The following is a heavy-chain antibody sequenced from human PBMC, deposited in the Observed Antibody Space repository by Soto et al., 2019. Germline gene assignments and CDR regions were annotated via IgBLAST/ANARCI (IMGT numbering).Heavy chain of an antibody. Sequence: APVKVSWKASGYTFTSYARHWVRQAPGQRLEWMGWMNAGNGNTKYSQKLQGRVTITRNTSTSTAYMELSSLRSEDTAVYYCARGRIRDCSSTSCSFSFWFDPWGQGTLVTVSS. J-gene: IGHJ5*02. V-gene: IGHV1-3*01. CDR2: MNAGNGNT. CDR1: GYTFTSYA. D-gene: IGHD2-2*01. CDR3: ARGRIRDCSSTSCSFSFWFDP.